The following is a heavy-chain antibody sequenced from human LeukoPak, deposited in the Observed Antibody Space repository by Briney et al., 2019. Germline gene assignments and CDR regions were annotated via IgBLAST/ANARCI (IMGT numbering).Heavy chain of an antibody. D-gene: IGHD3-10*01. CDR2: MNPNSGNT. CDR1: GYTFTSYD. V-gene: IGHV1-8*01. J-gene: IGHJ5*02. CDR3: ARVMPMVRGNCFDP. Sequence: ASVKVSCKASGYTFTSYDINWVRQATGQGLEWMGWMNPNSGNTGYAQKFQGRVTMTRNTSISTAYMELSSLRSEDTAVYYCARVMPMVRGNCFDPWGQGTLVTVSS.